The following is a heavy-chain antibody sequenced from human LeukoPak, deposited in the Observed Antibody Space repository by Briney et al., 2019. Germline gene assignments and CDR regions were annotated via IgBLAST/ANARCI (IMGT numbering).Heavy chain of an antibody. CDR2: ISGSGGST. CDR3: AKVMTRTMVRGVPPSDY. CDR1: GFTFSSYA. J-gene: IGHJ4*02. Sequence: GGSLRLSCAASGFTFSSYAMSWVRQAPGKGLEWVSAISGSGGSTYSADSVKGRFTISRDNSKNTLYLQMNSLRAEDTAVYYCAKVMTRTMVRGVPPSDYWGQGTLVTV. D-gene: IGHD3-10*01. V-gene: IGHV3-23*01.